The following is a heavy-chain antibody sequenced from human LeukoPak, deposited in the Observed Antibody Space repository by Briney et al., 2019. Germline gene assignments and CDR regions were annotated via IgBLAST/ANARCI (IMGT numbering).Heavy chain of an antibody. CDR1: GGSFGGYY. D-gene: IGHD6-6*01. Sequence: SETLSLTCAVYGGSFGGYYWSWIRQPPGKELEWIGEINHSGSTNYNPSLKSRVTISVDTSKNQFSLKLSSVTAADTAVYYCAREGAARRFDYWGQGTLVTVSS. V-gene: IGHV4-34*01. CDR3: AREGAARRFDY. J-gene: IGHJ4*02. CDR2: INHSGST.